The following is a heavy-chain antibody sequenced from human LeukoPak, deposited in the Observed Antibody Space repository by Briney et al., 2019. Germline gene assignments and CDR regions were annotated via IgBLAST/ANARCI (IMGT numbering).Heavy chain of an antibody. CDR1: GFTFSNYN. J-gene: IGHJ4*02. D-gene: IGHD6-19*01. V-gene: IGHV3-21*01. CDR2: ISSSTSYK. Sequence: GRSLRLSCAASGFTFSNYNMKWVRQAPGKWREWVSSISSSTSYKNYADSVKGRFTISRDNAKNSLYLQMNSLRVEDTAVYYCARDKVAGSMAGSNFDYWGQGTLVTVSS. CDR3: ARDKVAGSMAGSNFDY.